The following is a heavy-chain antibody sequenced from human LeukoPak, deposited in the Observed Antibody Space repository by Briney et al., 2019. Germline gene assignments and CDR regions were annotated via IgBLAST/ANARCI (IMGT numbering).Heavy chain of an antibody. V-gene: IGHV3-66*01. CDR3: ARAFSLWFGEKARIYAMDV. CDR2: IYSGGST. CDR1: GFTVSSNY. J-gene: IGHJ6*02. Sequence: GGSLRLSCAASGFTVSSNYMSWVRQAPGKGLEWGSVIYSGGSTYYADSVKGRFTISRDNSKKTLYLQMNRLRAEETAVYYCARAFSLWFGEKARIYAMDVWGQGTTVTVSS. D-gene: IGHD3-10*01.